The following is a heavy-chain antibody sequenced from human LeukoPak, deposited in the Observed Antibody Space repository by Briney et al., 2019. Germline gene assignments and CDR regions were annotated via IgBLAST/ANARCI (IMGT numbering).Heavy chain of an antibody. CDR1: GGSISSSSYY. V-gene: IGHV4-39*07. CDR3: AREADTAMDPEKDAFDI. Sequence: SETLSLTCTVSGGSISSSSYYWGWIRQPPGKGLEWIGSIYYSGSTYYNPSLKSRVTISVDTSKNQFSLKLSSVTAADTAVYYCAREADTAMDPEKDAFDIWGQGTMVTVSS. J-gene: IGHJ3*02. D-gene: IGHD5-18*01. CDR2: IYYSGST.